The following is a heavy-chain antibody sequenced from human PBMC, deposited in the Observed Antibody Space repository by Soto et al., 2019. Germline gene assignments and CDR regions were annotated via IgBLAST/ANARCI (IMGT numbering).Heavy chain of an antibody. D-gene: IGHD3-10*01. Sequence: QVQLVESGGGVVQPGRSLRLSCAASGFTFSSYGMHWVRQAPGKGLEWVAVISYDGSNKYYADSVKGRFTISRDNSKNTLYRQMISLGAEDTALYYGASWFGGFDYWGQGTLVTVSS. CDR1: GFTFSSYG. CDR2: ISYDGSNK. V-gene: IGHV3-30*03. CDR3: ASWFGGFDY. J-gene: IGHJ4*02.